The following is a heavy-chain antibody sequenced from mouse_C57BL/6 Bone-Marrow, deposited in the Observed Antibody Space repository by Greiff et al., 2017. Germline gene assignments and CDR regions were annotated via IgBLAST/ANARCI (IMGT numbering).Heavy chain of an antibody. V-gene: IGHV5-4*01. CDR3: ARDGGFAY. Sequence: EVKLVESGGGLVKPGGSLKLSCAASGFTFSSYAMSWVRQTPEKRLEWVATISDGGRYTYYPDNVKGRFTISRDNAKNNLYLQMSHLKSEDTAMYYCARDGGFAYWGQGTLVTVSA. J-gene: IGHJ3*01. CDR1: GFTFSSYA. CDR2: ISDGGRYT.